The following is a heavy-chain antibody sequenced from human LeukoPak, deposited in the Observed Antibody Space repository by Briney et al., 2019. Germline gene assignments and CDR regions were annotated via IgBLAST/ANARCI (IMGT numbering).Heavy chain of an antibody. D-gene: IGHD7-27*01. CDR3: ARSELGYNYHYMDV. J-gene: IGHJ6*03. Sequence: GGSLRLSCAASGFTFSTYAMHWVRQAPGKGLEWVAVISYDGSSKYYADSVKGRFTISRDNAKNSLYLQMNSLRAEDTAVYYCARSELGYNYHYMDVWGKGTTVTVSS. V-gene: IGHV3-30*04. CDR2: ISYDGSSK. CDR1: GFTFSTYA.